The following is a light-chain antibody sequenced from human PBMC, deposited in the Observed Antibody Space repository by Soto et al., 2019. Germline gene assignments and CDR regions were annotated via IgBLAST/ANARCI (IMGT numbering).Light chain of an antibody. J-gene: IGKJ4*01. CDR3: QQRSNWPPVT. CDR1: QSVRSY. CDR2: DAS. Sequence: EIVLTQSPATLSLSPGERATLSCRASQSVRSYLAWYQQKPGQAPRLLIYDASNRATGIPARFSGSGSGTDLTLTISSLEPEDFAVYYCQQRSNWPPVTFGGGTKVEIK. V-gene: IGKV3-11*01.